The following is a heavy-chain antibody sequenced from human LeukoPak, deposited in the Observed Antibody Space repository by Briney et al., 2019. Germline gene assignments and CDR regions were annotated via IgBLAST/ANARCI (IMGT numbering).Heavy chain of an antibody. V-gene: IGHV3-21*01. CDR2: ISSGSSYI. CDR1: GFTFSSFS. J-gene: IGHJ5*02. CDR3: ARPPFEYNSSSGWFDP. Sequence: GGSLRLSCAASGFTFSSFSMNWVRQAPGKGLEWVSSISSGSSYIYYADSVKGRFTISGDNAKNSLYLQMNSLRAEDTAVYYCARPPFEYNSSSGWFDPWGQGTLVTVSS. D-gene: IGHD6-6*01.